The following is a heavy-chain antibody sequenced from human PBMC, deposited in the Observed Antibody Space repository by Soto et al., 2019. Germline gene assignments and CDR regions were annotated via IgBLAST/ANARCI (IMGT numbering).Heavy chain of an antibody. CDR2: ITSSSSYI. CDR1: GFTFSSYT. V-gene: IGHV3-21*01. J-gene: IGHJ4*02. Sequence: EMHLVESGGGLVKPGGSLRLSCAASGFTFSSYTMNWVRQAPGKGLEWVSSITSSSSYIYYADSVKGRFTISRDNTKNSRYLQMNSLRAEDTAVYYCARDPDQYDYWGQGTLVTVSS. CDR3: ARDPDQYDY.